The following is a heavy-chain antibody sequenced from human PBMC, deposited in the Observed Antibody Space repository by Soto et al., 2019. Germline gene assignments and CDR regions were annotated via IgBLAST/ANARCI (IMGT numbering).Heavy chain of an antibody. J-gene: IGHJ1*01. CDR2: ITPTGGI. V-gene: IGHV4-34*01. CDR3: ARGSSYSSWFLQY. D-gene: IGHD6-13*01. Sequence: QVQLQQWGAGLLTPSETLSLTCGVSGGSLGSYFWSWIRQSPGKGLEWIGEITPTGGINYNPSLKSRLTISVDTSKNQFSLKVTSVTAADTGFYYCARGSSYSSWFLQYWGQGSPVTVSS. CDR1: GGSLGSYF.